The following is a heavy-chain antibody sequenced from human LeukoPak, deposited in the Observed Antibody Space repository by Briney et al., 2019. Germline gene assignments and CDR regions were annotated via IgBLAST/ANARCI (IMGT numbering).Heavy chain of an antibody. D-gene: IGHD1-26*01. CDR2: IYYSGST. CDR1: DGSIRSYY. J-gene: IGHJ4*02. CDR3: SRESGAFCPFGY. V-gene: IGHV4-59*12. Sequence: SETLSLTCTVSDGSIRSYYWSWIRQPPGKGLEWIGYIYYSGSTNYNPSLKSRVTMSVDTSKNQISLKLTSVTAADTAIYYCSRESGAFCPFGYWGQGTLVIVPS.